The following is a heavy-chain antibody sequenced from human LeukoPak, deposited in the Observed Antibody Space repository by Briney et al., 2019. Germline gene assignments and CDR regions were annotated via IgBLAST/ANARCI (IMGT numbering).Heavy chain of an antibody. CDR1: GYTFTGYY. D-gene: IGHD3-10*01. CDR2: INPNSGGT. Sequence: ASVKVSCKASGYTFTGYYMHWVRQAPGQGLEWMGWINPNSGGTNYAQKFQGRVTMTRDTSISTAYMELSRLRSDDTAVYYCARDTHYYGSGSYYKMIAFDIWGQGTMVTVSS. CDR3: ARDTHYYGSGSYYKMIAFDI. V-gene: IGHV1-2*02. J-gene: IGHJ3*02.